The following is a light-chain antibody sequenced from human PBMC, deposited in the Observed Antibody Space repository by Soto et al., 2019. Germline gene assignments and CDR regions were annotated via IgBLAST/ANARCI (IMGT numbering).Light chain of an antibody. CDR2: KAS. V-gene: IGKV1-5*03. CDR3: QHYNSYSEA. J-gene: IGKJ1*01. Sequence: DIQMTQSPSTLSGSVGDRVTITCRASQTISSWLAWYQQKPGKAPKLLIYKASTLKSGVPSRFSGSGSGTEFTLTISSLQPDDFETYYCQHYNSYSEALGQGTNVDIK. CDR1: QTISSW.